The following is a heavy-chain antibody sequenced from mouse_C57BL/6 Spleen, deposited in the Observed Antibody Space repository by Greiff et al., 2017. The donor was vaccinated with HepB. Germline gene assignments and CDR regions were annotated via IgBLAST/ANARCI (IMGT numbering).Heavy chain of an antibody. D-gene: IGHD2-5*01. CDR1: GFTFSSYA. J-gene: IGHJ2*01. CDR3: ARAYYSNSYYFDY. CDR2: ISDGGSYT. V-gene: IGHV5-4*03. Sequence: EVKLEESGGGLVKPGGSLKLSCAASGFTFSSYAMSWVRQTPEKRLEWVATISDGGSYTYYPDNVKGRFTISRDNAKNNLYLQMSHLKSEDTAMYYCARAYYSNSYYFDYWGQGTTLTVSS.